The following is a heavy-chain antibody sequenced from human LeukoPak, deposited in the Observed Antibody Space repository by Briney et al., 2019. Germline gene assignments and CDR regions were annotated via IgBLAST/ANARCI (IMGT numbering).Heavy chain of an antibody. CDR3: ANGYCTNGVCYPYYYYYMDV. D-gene: IGHD2-8*01. Sequence: GSLRLSCAASGFTFSGYWMSWVRQAPGKGLEWVANIKQDGSEKYYVDSVKGRFTISRDNAKNSLYLQMNSLRAEDTAVYYCANGYCTNGVCYPYYYYYMDVWGKGTTVTVSS. J-gene: IGHJ6*03. CDR2: IKQDGSEK. V-gene: IGHV3-7*01. CDR1: GFTFSGYW.